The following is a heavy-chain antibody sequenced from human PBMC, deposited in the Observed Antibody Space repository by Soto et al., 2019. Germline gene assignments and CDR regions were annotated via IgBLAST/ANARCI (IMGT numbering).Heavy chain of an antibody. CDR1: GGSISSSSYY. CDR3: ARYNGNFDY. D-gene: IGHD1-1*01. CDR2: IYYSGST. V-gene: IGHV4-39*01. Sequence: PSETLSLTCTVSGGSISSSSYYWGWIRQPPGKGLEWIGSIYYSGSTYYNPSLKSRVTISVDTSKNQFSLKLSSLTAADTAVYYCARYNGNFDYWGQGTLVTVSS. J-gene: IGHJ4*02.